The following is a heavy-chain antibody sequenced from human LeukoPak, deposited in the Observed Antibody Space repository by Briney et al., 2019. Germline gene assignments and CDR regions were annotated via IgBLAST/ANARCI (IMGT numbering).Heavy chain of an antibody. J-gene: IGHJ4*02. V-gene: IGHV4-59*12. D-gene: IGHD3-10*01. CDR2: IYYSGST. Sequence: SETLSLTCTVSGGSISSYYWSWIRQPPGKGLEWIGYIYYSGSTNYNASLKSRVTMSVDTSKNQFSLKLSSVTAADTAVYYCAKSGPVLLWFGESTGYFDYWGQGTLVTVSS. CDR1: GGSISSYY. CDR3: AKSGPVLLWFGESTGYFDY.